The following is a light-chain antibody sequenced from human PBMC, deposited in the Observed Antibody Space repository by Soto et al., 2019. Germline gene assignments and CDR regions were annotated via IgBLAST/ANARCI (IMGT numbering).Light chain of an antibody. V-gene: IGKV4-1*01. Sequence: DIVMTQSPDSVTVSLGERATINCKSSQSVLYSSDNRNYIIWYQQKPGQPPKALIYWASTRVSGVPDRFSGSGSGTDFTLTISSLQAEDAAIYYCHEHYNIPLTFGGGTKVEIK. CDR3: HEHYNIPLT. CDR1: QSVLYSSDNRNY. J-gene: IGKJ4*01. CDR2: WAS.